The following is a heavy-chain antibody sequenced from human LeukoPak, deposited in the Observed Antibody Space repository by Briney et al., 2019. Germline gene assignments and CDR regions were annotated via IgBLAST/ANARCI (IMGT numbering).Heavy chain of an antibody. CDR1: GFTFSDYY. Sequence: PGGSLRLSCAASGFTFSDYYMSWIRQAPGKGLEWVSYISSSGSTIYYADSVKGRFTISRDNAKNSLYLQMNSLRAEDTAVYYCAKVGWSTNGVRAPFDYWGQGTLVTVSS. D-gene: IGHD2-8*01. CDR3: AKVGWSTNGVRAPFDY. CDR2: ISSSGSTI. J-gene: IGHJ4*02. V-gene: IGHV3-11*01.